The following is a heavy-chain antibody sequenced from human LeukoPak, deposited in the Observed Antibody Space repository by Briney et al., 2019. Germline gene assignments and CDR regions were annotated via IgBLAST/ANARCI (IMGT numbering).Heavy chain of an antibody. CDR1: GGSISSYY. D-gene: IGHD6-13*01. V-gene: IGHV4-59*01. J-gene: IGHJ5*02. Sequence: SETLSLTCTVSGGSISSYYWSWIRQPPGKGLEWIGYIYYSGSTNYNPSPKSRVTISVDTSKNQFSLKLSSVTAADTAVYYCARVVAAAGTGWFDPWGQGTPVTVSS. CDR3: ARVVAAAGTGWFDP. CDR2: IYYSGST.